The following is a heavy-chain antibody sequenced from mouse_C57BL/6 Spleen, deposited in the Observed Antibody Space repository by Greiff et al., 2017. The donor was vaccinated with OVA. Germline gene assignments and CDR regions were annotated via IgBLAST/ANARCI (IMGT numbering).Heavy chain of an antibody. Sequence: VQLQQPGAELVRPGTSVKLSCKASGYTFTSYWMNWVKQRPGQGLEWIGVIDPSGSYTNYNEKFKGKATLTADTSSSTAYMQLSSLTSEDSAVYYCASEGDIVLRLYAMDYWGKGTSVTVSS. CDR1: GYTFTSYW. V-gene: IGHV1-59*01. D-gene: IGHD1-2*01. J-gene: IGHJ4*01. CDR3: ASEGDIVLRLYAMDY. CDR2: IDPSGSYT.